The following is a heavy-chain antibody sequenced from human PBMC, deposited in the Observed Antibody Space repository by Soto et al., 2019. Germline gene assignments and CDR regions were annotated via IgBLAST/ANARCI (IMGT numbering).Heavy chain of an antibody. CDR1: GDSMSSSD. CDR3: ARGQRFSDWFHX. V-gene: IGHV4-4*07. CDR2: VYSSGGT. D-gene: IGHD3-3*01. J-gene: IGHJ5*02. Sequence: SDPLSLTFTVSGDSMSSSDWTWIRQPAGKGLEWILRVYSSGGTHYNPSLKSRVTISLDTSKNQFSLRLLSVTEADTAVYYCARGQRFSDWFHXWGQVTLCTVSX.